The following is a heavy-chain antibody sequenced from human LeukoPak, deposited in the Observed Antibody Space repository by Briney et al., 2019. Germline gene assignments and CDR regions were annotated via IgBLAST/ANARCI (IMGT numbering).Heavy chain of an antibody. V-gene: IGHV3-23*01. D-gene: IGHD3-3*01. CDR3: AKDETGFLNYFHY. CDR2: IDSSGTKT. CDR1: GFTFSSYT. J-gene: IGHJ4*02. Sequence: GGSLRLSCAASGFTFSSYTMSWVRQAPGKGPAWVSGIDSSGTKTTYADSVKGRFTISRDNPRNTLYLQMNSLRAEDTAVYYCAKDETGFLNYFHYWGQGVLVTVSS.